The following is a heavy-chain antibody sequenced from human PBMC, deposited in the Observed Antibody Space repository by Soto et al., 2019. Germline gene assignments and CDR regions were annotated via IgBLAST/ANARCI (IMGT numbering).Heavy chain of an antibody. J-gene: IGHJ4*02. Sequence: GGSLRLSCAASGFTFSSYGMHWVRQAPGKGLEWVAVISYDGSNKYYADSVKGRFTISRDNSKNTLYLQMNSLRAEDTAVYYGAILGGHHIVATIALDRGEKQQLVSDDFDYWGQGTLVTVSS. CDR2: ISYDGSNK. D-gene: IGHD5-12*01. V-gene: IGHV3-30*03. CDR3: AILGGHHIVATIALDRGEKQQLVSDDFDY. CDR1: GFTFSSYG.